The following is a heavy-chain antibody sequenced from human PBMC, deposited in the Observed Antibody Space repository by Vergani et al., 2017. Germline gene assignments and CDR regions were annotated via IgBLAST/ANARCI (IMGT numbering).Heavy chain of an antibody. CDR2: ISAYNGNT. CDR1: GYTFTSYG. Sequence: QVQLVQSGAEVKKPGASVKVSCKASGYTFTSYGISWVRQAPGQGLEWMGWISAYNGNTNYAQKLQGRVTMTTDKFTSTAYMELRSLRSDDTAVYYCARDGEGPNYYGSGRRDAFDIWGQGTMVTVSS. J-gene: IGHJ3*02. D-gene: IGHD3-10*01. CDR3: ARDGEGPNYYGSGRRDAFDI. V-gene: IGHV1-18*01.